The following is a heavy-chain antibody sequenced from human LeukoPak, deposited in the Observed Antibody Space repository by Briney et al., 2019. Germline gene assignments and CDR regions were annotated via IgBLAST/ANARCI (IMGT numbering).Heavy chain of an antibody. CDR1: GGSISSYY. CDR2: IYTSGST. D-gene: IGHD3-22*01. Sequence: SETLSLTCTVSGGSISSYYWSWIRQPAGKGLEWIGRIYTSGSTNYNPSLKSRVTMSVDTSKNQFSLKLSSVTAADTAVYYCARARNYYDSSDYYYEGDAFDIWGQGTMVTVSS. J-gene: IGHJ3*02. CDR3: ARARNYYDSSDYYYEGDAFDI. V-gene: IGHV4-4*07.